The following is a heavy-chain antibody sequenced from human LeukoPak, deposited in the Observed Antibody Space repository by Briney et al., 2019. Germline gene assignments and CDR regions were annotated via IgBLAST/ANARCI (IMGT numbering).Heavy chain of an antibody. CDR1: GFTFSSYE. CDR2: ISSSGSTI. V-gene: IGHV3-48*03. CDR3: ASKTWFGELLGWYFDY. Sequence: AGGSLRLSCAASGFTFSSYEMNWVRQAPGKGLEWVSYISSSGSTIYYADSVKGRFTISRDNAKNSLYLQMNRLRAEDTAVYYCASKTWFGELLGWYFDYWGQGTLVTVS. J-gene: IGHJ4*02. D-gene: IGHD3-10*01.